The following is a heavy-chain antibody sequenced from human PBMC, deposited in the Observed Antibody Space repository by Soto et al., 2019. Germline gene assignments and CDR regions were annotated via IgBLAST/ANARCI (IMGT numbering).Heavy chain of an antibody. V-gene: IGHV3-23*01. Sequence: EVQLLESGGGLVQPGGSLRLSCATSQFPFNIYAMSWVRQAPGKGLEWVSTISGSGDTTYYADSVQGRFIISRDNSKNKLYLQMNRLRAEDTAIYYCANLPRTRIDYWGQGTLVTVSS. CDR2: ISGSGDTT. CDR3: ANLPRTRIDY. J-gene: IGHJ4*02. D-gene: IGHD1-1*01. CDR1: QFPFNIYA.